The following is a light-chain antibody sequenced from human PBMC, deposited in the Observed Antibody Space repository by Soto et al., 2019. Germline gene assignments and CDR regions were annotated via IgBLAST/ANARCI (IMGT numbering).Light chain of an antibody. CDR2: EVS. CDR3: SSYTSSTSYTYV. Sequence: SVLTQPDSVSGSPGQSITISCTGSSSDVGAYNYVSWFQQHPGKAPKLMIYEVSNRPSGVSNRFSGSKSGNTASLTISGLQAEDEADYYCSSYTSSTSYTYVLRTRTRTPS. V-gene: IGLV2-14*01. J-gene: IGLJ1*01. CDR1: SSDVGAYNY.